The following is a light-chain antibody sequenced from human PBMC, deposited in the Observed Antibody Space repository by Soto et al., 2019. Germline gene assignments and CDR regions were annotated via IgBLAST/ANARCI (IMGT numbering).Light chain of an antibody. J-gene: IGLJ2*01. V-gene: IGLV2-11*01. Sequence: QSVLTQPRSVSGSPGQSVTISCTGTTSDVGGFKYVSWYQQHPGKAPKLIIFDASKRPSGVPDRFSGFKSGYTASLTISGLQGEDEADYYCCSYAANYVRFGGATKLPVL. CDR3: CSYAANYVR. CDR2: DAS. CDR1: TSDVGGFKY.